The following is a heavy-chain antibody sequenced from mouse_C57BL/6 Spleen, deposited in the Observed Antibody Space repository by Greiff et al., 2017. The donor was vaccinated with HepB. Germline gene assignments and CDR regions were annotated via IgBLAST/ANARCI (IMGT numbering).Heavy chain of an antibody. J-gene: IGHJ3*01. D-gene: IGHD2-2*01. CDR1: GYTFTSYW. V-gene: IGHV1-52*01. Sequence: VQLQQSGAELVRPGSSVKLSCKASGYTFTSYWMHWVKQRPIQGLEWIGNIDPSDSETHYNQKFKDKATLTVDKSSSTAYMQLSSLTSEDSAVYYCARLDGYGAYWGQGTLVTVSA. CDR3: ARLDGYGAY. CDR2: IDPSDSET.